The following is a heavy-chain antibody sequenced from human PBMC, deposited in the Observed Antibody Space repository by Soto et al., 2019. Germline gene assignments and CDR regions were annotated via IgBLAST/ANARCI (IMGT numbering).Heavy chain of an antibody. CDR1: GFTFSSYG. V-gene: IGHV3-30*18. Sequence: LRLSCAASGFTFSSYGMHWVRQAPGKGLEWVAVISYDGSNKYYADSVKGRFTISRDNSKNTLYLQMNSLRAEDTAVYYCAKGMVRGPNYFDYWGQGTLVTVSS. D-gene: IGHD3-10*01. CDR2: ISYDGSNK. CDR3: AKGMVRGPNYFDY. J-gene: IGHJ4*02.